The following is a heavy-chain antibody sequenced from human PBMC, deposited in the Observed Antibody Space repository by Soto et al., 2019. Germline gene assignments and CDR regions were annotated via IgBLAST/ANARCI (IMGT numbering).Heavy chain of an antibody. CDR3: AIWHRYNWNYRYYYGSDG. D-gene: IGHD1-7*01. CDR1: RGTCNWYS. J-gene: IGHJ6*01. V-gene: IGHV1-69*01. CDR2: ITPMFGTQ. Sequence: VQACSKAPRGTCNWYSITSARPAKKKVLEWMGGITPMFGTQNYAQKFQGRVTITADESTSTAYMELSSLRSEDTAVYYCAIWHRYNWNYRYYYGSDGWGQRPTVSVSA.